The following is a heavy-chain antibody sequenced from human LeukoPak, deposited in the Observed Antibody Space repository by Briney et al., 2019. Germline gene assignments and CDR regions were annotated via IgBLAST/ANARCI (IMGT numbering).Heavy chain of an antibody. Sequence: GVSLRLSCAASGFPFKNYAMDWVRQAPGKGLEWVSPISPAGGSTYYPDSVKGRFTISRDNSKNTLYLEMTSLRAEDTAVYFCAKDRRGYSYGFLDSWGQGTLVTVSS. CDR1: GFPFKNYA. J-gene: IGHJ4*02. V-gene: IGHV3-23*01. D-gene: IGHD5-18*01. CDR2: ISPAGGST. CDR3: AKDRRGYSYGFLDS.